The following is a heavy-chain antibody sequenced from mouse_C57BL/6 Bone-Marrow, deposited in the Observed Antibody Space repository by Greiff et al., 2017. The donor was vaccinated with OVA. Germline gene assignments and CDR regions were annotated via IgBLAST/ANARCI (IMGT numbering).Heavy chain of an antibody. CDR2: ISYDGSY. CDR3: ARNAYYSNYDYYAMDY. J-gene: IGHJ4*01. D-gene: IGHD2-5*01. Sequence: ESGPGLKPSQSLSLTCSVTGYSITSGYYWNWVRQFPGNKLEWMGYISYDGSYNYNPSLKNRISLTRDTSKNQFFLKLNSVTTEDTATYYCARNAYYSNYDYYAMDYWGQGNSVTVSS. CDR1: GYSITSGYY. V-gene: IGHV3-6*01.